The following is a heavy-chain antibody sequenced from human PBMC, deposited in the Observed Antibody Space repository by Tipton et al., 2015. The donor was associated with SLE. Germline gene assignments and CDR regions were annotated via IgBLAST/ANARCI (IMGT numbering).Heavy chain of an antibody. Sequence: TLSLTCTVSGGSISSYYWSWIRQPPGKGLEWIGYIYYSGSTNYNPSLKSRVTISVDTSKNQFSLKLGSVTAADTAVYYCARDGLNWFDPWGQGTLVTVSS. CDR3: ARDGLNWFDP. CDR1: GGSISSYY. CDR2: IYYSGST. V-gene: IGHV4-59*12. J-gene: IGHJ5*02. D-gene: IGHD2-2*03.